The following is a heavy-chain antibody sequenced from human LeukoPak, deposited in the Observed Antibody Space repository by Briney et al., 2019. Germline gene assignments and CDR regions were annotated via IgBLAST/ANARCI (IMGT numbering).Heavy chain of an antibody. CDR1: GFTFSDHY. Sequence: AGTLTLSCAVSGFTFSDHYTDYGRQTRQPPLKGLDRTRNKPKSYTTDYTPSLKGRFTISREDSQYSLYLQMNSLKTEDTAVYYCARGALWLGDNYNYFMDVWGQGTTVTVSS. D-gene: IGHD3-10*01. J-gene: IGHJ6*02. CDR3: ARGALWLGDNYNYFMDV. V-gene: IGHV3-72*01. CDR2: TRNKPKSYTT.